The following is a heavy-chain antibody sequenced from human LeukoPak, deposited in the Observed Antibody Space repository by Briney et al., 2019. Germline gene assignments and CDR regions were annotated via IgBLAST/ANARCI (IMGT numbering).Heavy chain of an antibody. V-gene: IGHV1-2*02. CDR1: GYTFTGYY. CDR2: INPNSGGT. CDR3: ARVEYRQDAFDI. D-gene: IGHD1-1*01. J-gene: IGHJ3*02. Sequence: ASVRLSCTASGYTFTGYYMQWVRQAPRQRLECMRWINPNSGGTNYAQKFQGRVTMTRDTSISTAYMELSRLRSDDTAVYYCARVEYRQDAFDIWGQGTMVTVSS.